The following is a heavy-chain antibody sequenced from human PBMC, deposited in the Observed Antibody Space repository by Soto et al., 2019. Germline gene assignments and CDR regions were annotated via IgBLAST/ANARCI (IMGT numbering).Heavy chain of an antibody. D-gene: IGHD5-12*01. CDR3: AKVVGYSGYRDAFDI. V-gene: IGHV3-23*01. CDR1: GFTFSSYA. J-gene: IGHJ3*02. Sequence: EVHLLESGGGLVQPGGSLRLSCAASGFTFSSYAMAWVRQAPGKGLKWVSVISGSGGRTYSADSVKGRFTISRDDSKNTVYLQMNSLRAEDTAVYYCAKVVGYSGYRDAFDIWGQGTMVTVSS. CDR2: ISGSGGRT.